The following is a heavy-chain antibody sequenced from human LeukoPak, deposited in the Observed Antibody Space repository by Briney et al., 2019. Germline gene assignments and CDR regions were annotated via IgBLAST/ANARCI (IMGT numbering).Heavy chain of an antibody. CDR3: ARALGIVAALDYYYMDV. Sequence: PSETLSLTCTVSGGSITSSSYYWGWIRQPPGKGLEWIGNIYYTGNTCYNPSLKSRVTISVDTSKNLFSLNLTSVTAADTAVYYCARALGIVAALDYYYMDVWGKGTTVTVSS. CDR1: GGSITSSSYY. CDR2: IYYTGNT. V-gene: IGHV4-39*01. J-gene: IGHJ6*03. D-gene: IGHD5-12*01.